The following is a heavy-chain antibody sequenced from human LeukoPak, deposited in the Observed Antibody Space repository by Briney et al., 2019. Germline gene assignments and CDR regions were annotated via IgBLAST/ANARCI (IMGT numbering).Heavy chain of an antibody. J-gene: IGHJ5*02. CDR3: ARGGSGVRS. Sequence: GGSLRLSCAASGFTFDNSVMSWVRQAPGKGLECVSAISGSGRMTYYTHSVKGRFTISRDNSKNTLFLQMNSLRADDTAVYYCARGGSGVRSWGQGTQVTVSS. V-gene: IGHV3-23*01. CDR1: GFTFDNSV. CDR2: ISGSGRMT. D-gene: IGHD3-3*01.